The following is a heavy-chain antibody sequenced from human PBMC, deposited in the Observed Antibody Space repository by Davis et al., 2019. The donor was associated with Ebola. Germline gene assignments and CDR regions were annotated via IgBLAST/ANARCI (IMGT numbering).Heavy chain of an antibody. J-gene: IGHJ6*04. CDR2: TYYNSKWYN. D-gene: IGHD5-12*01. V-gene: IGHV6-1*01. Sequence: HSQTLSLTCAISGDSVSSGGWNWIRQSPSRGLEWLGRTYYNSKWYNDYAASVKSRITINPDTSKNQFSLQLNSVTPEDTALYYCARGWLRVGMDVWGKGTTVTVSS. CDR1: GDSVSSGG. CDR3: ARGWLRVGMDV.